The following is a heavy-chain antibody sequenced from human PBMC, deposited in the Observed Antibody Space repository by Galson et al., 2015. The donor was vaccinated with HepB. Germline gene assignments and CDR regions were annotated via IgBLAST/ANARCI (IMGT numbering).Heavy chain of an antibody. CDR3: TTDHETTHYYGVDV. Sequence: SLRLSCAASGFTFSNAWMNWVRQAPGKGLEWVGRIKRKADGGTADYAAPVKGRFTIPRDDSKNTLYLQMNSLKTEDTALYYCTTDHETTHYYGVDVWGQGTTVTVSS. J-gene: IGHJ6*02. V-gene: IGHV3-15*07. CDR1: GFTFSNAW. CDR2: IKRKADGGTA. D-gene: IGHD4-11*01.